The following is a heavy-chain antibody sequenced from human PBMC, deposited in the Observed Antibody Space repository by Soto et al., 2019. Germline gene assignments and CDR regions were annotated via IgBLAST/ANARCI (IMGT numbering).Heavy chain of an antibody. Sequence: QVHLVQSGAEVKKPGSSVKVSCKASGGTFSSYAISWVRQAPGQGLEWMGGIIPIFGTANYAQKFQGRVTITADDSTSTADMELRSLRSEDTAGYYCARGTYCGGDCYVYFQHWGQGTLVTVSS. J-gene: IGHJ1*01. CDR3: ARGTYCGGDCYVYFQH. D-gene: IGHD2-21*02. V-gene: IGHV1-69*12. CDR1: GGTFSSYA. CDR2: IIPIFGTA.